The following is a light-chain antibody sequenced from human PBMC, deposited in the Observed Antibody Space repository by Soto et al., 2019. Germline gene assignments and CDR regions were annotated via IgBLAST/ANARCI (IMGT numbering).Light chain of an antibody. CDR2: WAS. Sequence: DIVMTQSPDSLAVSLGERATINCKSSQSVLYSSNNKTYLAWYQQKPRQPPKLLIYWASTRESGVLDRFSGSKSGTDFTLTISSLQAEDVAVYYCQQYYTTPRTFGQGTKVEIK. J-gene: IGKJ1*01. CDR1: QSVLYSSNNKTY. V-gene: IGKV4-1*01. CDR3: QQYYTTPRT.